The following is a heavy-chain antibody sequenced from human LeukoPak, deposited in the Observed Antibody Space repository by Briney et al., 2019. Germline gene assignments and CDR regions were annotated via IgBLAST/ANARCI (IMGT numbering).Heavy chain of an antibody. V-gene: IGHV4-4*07. D-gene: IGHD1-26*01. CDR1: GGSISSYY. Sequence: PSETLSLTCTVSGGSISSYYGSWIRQPAGKGLEWIGRIYTSGSTNYNPSLKSRVTISVDTSKNQFSLKLSPVTAADTAVYYCAREAWSGSYPYWGQGTLVTVSS. J-gene: IGHJ4*02. CDR2: IYTSGST. CDR3: AREAWSGSYPY.